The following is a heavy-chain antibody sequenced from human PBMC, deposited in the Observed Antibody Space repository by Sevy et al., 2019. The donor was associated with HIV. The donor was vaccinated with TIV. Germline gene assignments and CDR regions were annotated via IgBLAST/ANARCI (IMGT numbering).Heavy chain of an antibody. CDR2: IYHSGST. V-gene: IGHV4-30-2*01. D-gene: IGHD6-6*01. CDR1: GGSISSGGYS. J-gene: IGHJ4*02. CDR3: ARGRDSSSSFDY. Sequence: SESLSLTCAVSGGSISSGGYSWSWIRQPPGKGLEWIGYIYHSGSTYHNPSLKSRVTISVDRSKNQFSLKLSSVTAADTAVYYCARGRDSSSSFDYWGQGTLVTVSS.